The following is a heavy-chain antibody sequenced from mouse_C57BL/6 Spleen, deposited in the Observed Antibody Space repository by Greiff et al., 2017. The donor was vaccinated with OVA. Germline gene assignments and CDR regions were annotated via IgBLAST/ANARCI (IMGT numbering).Heavy chain of an antibody. D-gene: IGHD2-10*02. V-gene: IGHV1-39*01. J-gene: IGHJ4*01. Sequence: VHVKQSGPELVKPGASVKISCKASGYSFTDYNMNWVKQSNGKSLEWIGVLNPNYGTTSYNQKFKGKATLTVDQSSSTAYMQLNSLTSDDSAIYYCSRKSMDYYAMDYWGPGTSVPVSS. CDR3: SRKSMDYYAMDY. CDR1: GYSFTDYN. CDR2: LNPNYGTT.